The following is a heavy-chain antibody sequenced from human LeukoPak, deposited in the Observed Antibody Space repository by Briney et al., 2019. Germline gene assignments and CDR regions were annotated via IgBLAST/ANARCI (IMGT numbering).Heavy chain of an antibody. Sequence: PGGSLRLSCAASGFIFSRYWMSWVRQAPGKGLEWVANIKQDGSEKYYVDSVKGRFTISRDNAKNSLYLQMNSLRAEDTAVYYCARDKAERYNDFWSGPAGMDVWGKGTTVTVSS. CDR2: IKQDGSEK. D-gene: IGHD3-3*01. V-gene: IGHV3-7*01. J-gene: IGHJ6*04. CDR3: ARDKAERYNDFWSGPAGMDV. CDR1: GFIFSRYW.